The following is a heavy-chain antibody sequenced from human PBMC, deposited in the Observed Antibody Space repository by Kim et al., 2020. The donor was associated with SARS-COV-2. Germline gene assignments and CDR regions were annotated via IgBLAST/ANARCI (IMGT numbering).Heavy chain of an antibody. V-gene: IGHV3-30*07. D-gene: IGHD6-6*01. Sequence: SVKGRFTISRDNSKNTLYLQMNSLRAEDTAVYYCARDLFGKYSSSSASGYWGQGTLVTVSS. CDR3: ARDLFGKYSSSSASGY. J-gene: IGHJ4*02.